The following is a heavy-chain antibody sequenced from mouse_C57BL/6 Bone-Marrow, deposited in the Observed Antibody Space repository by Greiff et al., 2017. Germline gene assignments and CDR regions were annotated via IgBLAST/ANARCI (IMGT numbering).Heavy chain of an antibody. Sequence: EVKLMESGGGLVQPKGSLKLSCAASGFSFNTYAMNWVRQAPGKGLEWVARIRSKSNNYATYYADSVKDRFTISRDDSESMLYLQMNNLKTEDTAMYYCVGNYVAWFAYWGQGTLVTVSA. CDR2: IRSKSNNYAT. D-gene: IGHD2-1*01. CDR3: VGNYVAWFAY. V-gene: IGHV10-1*01. J-gene: IGHJ3*01. CDR1: GFSFNTYA.